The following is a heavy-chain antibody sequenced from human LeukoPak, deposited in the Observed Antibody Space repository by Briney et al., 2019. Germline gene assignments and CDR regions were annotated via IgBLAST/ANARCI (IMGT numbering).Heavy chain of an antibody. J-gene: IGHJ3*02. CDR2: ISYIGST. D-gene: IGHD4-17*01. V-gene: IGHV4-59*11. Sequence: SETLSLTCAVSADSFSSHYWTWIRQPPGKGLEWIGYISYIGSTNYNPSLKSRVTTSIDTSKNQFSLKLSSVTAADTAVYYCARDLVTVTKGFDIWGQGTMVTVSS. CDR1: ADSFSSHY. CDR3: ARDLVTVTKGFDI.